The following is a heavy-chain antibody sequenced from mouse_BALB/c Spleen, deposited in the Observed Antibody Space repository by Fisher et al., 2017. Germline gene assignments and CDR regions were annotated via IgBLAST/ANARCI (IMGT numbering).Heavy chain of an antibody. D-gene: IGHD2-14*01. J-gene: IGHJ4*01. V-gene: IGHV5-9-3*01. Sequence: RFTISRDNAKNTLYLQMSSLRSEDTAMYYCARQGRYDTMDYWGQGTSVTVSS. CDR3: ARQGRYDTMDY.